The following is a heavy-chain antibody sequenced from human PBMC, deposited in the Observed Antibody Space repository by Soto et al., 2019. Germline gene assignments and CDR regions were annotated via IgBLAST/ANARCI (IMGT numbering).Heavy chain of an antibody. Sequence: PGESLKISCKGSGYSFTSYWIGWVRQMPGKGLEWMGIIYPGDSDTRYSPSFQGQVTISADKSISTAYLQWSSLKASDTAMYYCARAGHDYSKLYYFDYWGQGTLVTVSS. J-gene: IGHJ4*02. CDR3: ARAGHDYSKLYYFDY. V-gene: IGHV5-51*01. CDR1: GYSFTSYW. CDR2: IYPGDSDT. D-gene: IGHD4-4*01.